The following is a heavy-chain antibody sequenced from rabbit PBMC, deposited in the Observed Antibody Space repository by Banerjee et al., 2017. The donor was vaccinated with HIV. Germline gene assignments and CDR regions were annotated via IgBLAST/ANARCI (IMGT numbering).Heavy chain of an antibody. CDR3: ARGSSYYNL. CDR1: GFDFSSSYW. CDR2: IDNGDGST. J-gene: IGHJ3*01. V-gene: IGHV1S45*01. Sequence: QEQLVESGGGLVQPGGSLKLSCKASGFDFSSSYWMSWVRQAPGKGLEWIACIDNGDGSTYYANWAKGRFTVSKISSTTVTLQMTSLTAADTATYFCARGSSYYNLWGQGTLVTVS. D-gene: IGHD8-1*01.